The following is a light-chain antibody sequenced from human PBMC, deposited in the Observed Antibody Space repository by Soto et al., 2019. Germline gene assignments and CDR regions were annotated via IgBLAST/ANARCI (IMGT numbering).Light chain of an antibody. CDR1: SSTVGGFNV. V-gene: IGLV2-23*01. CDR2: EGI. Sequence: QSVLTQPASVSGSPGQSITISCTGTSSTVGGFNVLSWYQQHPRKAPKVIIYEGIKRPSGVSNRFSGSNSGSTASLTISGLQAEDEADYYCCSYVGATTYVFGTGTKLTVL. CDR3: CSYVGATTYV. J-gene: IGLJ1*01.